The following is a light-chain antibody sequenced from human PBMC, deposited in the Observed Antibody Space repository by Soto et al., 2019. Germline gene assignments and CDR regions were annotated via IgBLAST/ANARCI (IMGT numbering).Light chain of an antibody. Sequence: DIQMTQSPSSLSASVGDRVTITCRASQSISNFLNWYQQKPGKAPKLLIYAASTLQSGVPSRFSGSGSGTDFTVTISSLQPEDFGTYYCQQSYTTPFTYTFGGATKVEIK. CDR2: AAS. J-gene: IGKJ4*01. V-gene: IGKV1-39*01. CDR3: QQSYTTPFTYT. CDR1: QSISNF.